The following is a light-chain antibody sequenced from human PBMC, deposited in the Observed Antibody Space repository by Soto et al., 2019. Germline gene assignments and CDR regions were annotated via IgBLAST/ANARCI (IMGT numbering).Light chain of an antibody. CDR1: QDISVY. Sequence: DIQMTQSPSSLSASLGDRVTITCRASQDISVYLAWFQQKPGKVPKLLIYAASTLQSGVPSRFSGSGSGTDLTITISSLQPEDVATYYCQKYNSAPLTFGGGTKVEIK. V-gene: IGKV1-27*01. CDR3: QKYNSAPLT. J-gene: IGKJ4*01. CDR2: AAS.